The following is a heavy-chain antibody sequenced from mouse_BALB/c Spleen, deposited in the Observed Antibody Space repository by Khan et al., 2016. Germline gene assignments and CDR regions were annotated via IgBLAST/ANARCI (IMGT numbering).Heavy chain of an antibody. J-gene: IGHJ2*01. D-gene: IGHD1-1*01. CDR2: ISNGGGST. Sequence: EVELVESGGGLVQPGGSLKLSCATSGFTFSDYYMYWVRQTPEKRLEWVAYISNGGGSTYYPDTVKGRFTISRDNAKNTLYLQMSRLKTEDTAMDDCARQGDGSSIDYWGQGTTLTVSS. CDR1: GFTFSDYY. CDR3: ARQGDGSSIDY. V-gene: IGHV5-12*02.